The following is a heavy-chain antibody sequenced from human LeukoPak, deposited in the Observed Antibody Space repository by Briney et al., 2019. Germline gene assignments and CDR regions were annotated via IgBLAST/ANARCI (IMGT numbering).Heavy chain of an antibody. CDR3: ARGEGGNPSWYFDL. Sequence: SETLSLTCAVYGGSFSGYYWSWIRQPPGKGLEWIGEINHSGSTNYNPSLKSLVTISVDTSKNQFSLKLSSVTAADTAVYYCARGEGGNPSWYFDLWGRGTLVTVSS. J-gene: IGHJ2*01. CDR2: INHSGST. D-gene: IGHD4-23*01. V-gene: IGHV4-34*01. CDR1: GGSFSGYY.